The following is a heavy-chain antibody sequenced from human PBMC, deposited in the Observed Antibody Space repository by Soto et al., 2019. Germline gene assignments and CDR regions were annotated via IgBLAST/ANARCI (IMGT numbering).Heavy chain of an antibody. Sequence: GGSLRLSCAASGFTFSSYSMNWVRQAPGKGLEWVSSISSSSSYIYYADSVKGRFTISRDNAKNSLYLQMNSLRAEDTAVYYCARSIITMVRGVIGNLDAGFDPWGQGTLVTVSS. CDR2: ISSSSSYI. CDR3: ARSIITMVRGVIGNLDAGFDP. CDR1: GFTFSSYS. V-gene: IGHV3-21*01. D-gene: IGHD3-10*01. J-gene: IGHJ5*02.